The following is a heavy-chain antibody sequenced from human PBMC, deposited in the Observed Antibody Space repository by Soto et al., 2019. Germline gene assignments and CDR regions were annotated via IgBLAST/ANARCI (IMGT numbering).Heavy chain of an antibody. CDR2: IYYSGST. CDR1: GGSISSYY. CDR3: AIRYFDWLLYPSMDV. J-gene: IGHJ6*02. Sequence: SETLSLTCTVSGGSISSYYWSWIRQPPGKGLEWIGDIYYSGSTNYNPSLKSRDTKSVDTSKNQFSMKLSSVTAADTAVYYCAIRYFDWLLYPSMDVWGQGTTVT. D-gene: IGHD3-9*01. V-gene: IGHV4-59*08.